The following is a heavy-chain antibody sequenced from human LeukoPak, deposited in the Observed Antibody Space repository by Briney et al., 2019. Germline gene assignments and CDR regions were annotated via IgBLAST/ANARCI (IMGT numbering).Heavy chain of an antibody. D-gene: IGHD2-2*03. Sequence: SETLSLTCTVSGDSISSYFWSWIRQPPGKGLEWIGFIHYSGSTNYNPSLKSRVTISVDTSKDQYSLKLSSVTAADTAVYYCARHGSHWCFDLWGRGTLVTVSS. CDR1: GDSISSYF. J-gene: IGHJ2*01. V-gene: IGHV4-59*08. CDR2: IHYSGST. CDR3: ARHGSHWCFDL.